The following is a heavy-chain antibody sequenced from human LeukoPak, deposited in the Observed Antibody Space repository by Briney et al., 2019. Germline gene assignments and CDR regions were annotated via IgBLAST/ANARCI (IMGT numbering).Heavy chain of an antibody. D-gene: IGHD6-13*01. CDR3: AKDTAGTPDYYFDY. CDR2: ISWNSGSI. Sequence: PGRSLRLSCAASGFTFDDYAMHWVRQAPGKGLEWVSGISWNSGSIGYADSMKGRFTISRDNAKNSLYLQMNSLRAEDMALYYCAKDTAGTPDYYFDYWGQGTLVTVSS. J-gene: IGHJ4*02. V-gene: IGHV3-9*03. CDR1: GFTFDDYA.